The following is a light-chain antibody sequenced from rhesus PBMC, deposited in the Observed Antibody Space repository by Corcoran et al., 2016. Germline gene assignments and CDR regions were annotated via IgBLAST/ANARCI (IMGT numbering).Light chain of an antibody. CDR1: QSVSSY. V-gene: IGKV3S9*01. CDR2: GAS. Sequence: EIVMTQSPATLSLSPGERATLSCRASQSVSSYVAWYQQKPEPAPRLLIYGASSRATGIPDRFSGSGSGTDFTLIISSLEPEDVGVYYCQQYNNWNSFGQGTKVEIK. CDR3: QQYNNWNS. J-gene: IGKJ2*01.